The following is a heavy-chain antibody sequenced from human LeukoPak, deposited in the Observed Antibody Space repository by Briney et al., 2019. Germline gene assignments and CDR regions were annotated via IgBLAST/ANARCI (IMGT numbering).Heavy chain of an antibody. V-gene: IGHV3-30*18. Sequence: GRSLRLSCAASGFTFSSYGMHWDRQAPGKGLEWVAVISYDGSNKYYADSVKGRFTISRDNSKNTLYLQMNSLRAEDTAVYYCAKDHVRFPPYQLLSHWGQGTLVTVSS. CDR3: AKDHVRFPPYQLLSH. CDR2: ISYDGSNK. J-gene: IGHJ4*02. CDR1: GFTFSSYG. D-gene: IGHD2-2*01.